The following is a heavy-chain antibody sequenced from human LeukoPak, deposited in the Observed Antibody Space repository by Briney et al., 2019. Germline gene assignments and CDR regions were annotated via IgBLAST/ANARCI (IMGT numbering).Heavy chain of an antibody. CDR1: GFTFSSYW. Sequence: GGSLRLSCAASGFTFSSYWMSWVRQAPGRGLEWVANTNQDGSEQYYVDSVKGRFTICRDNGKSSLYLQMDSLRAEDTAVYYCARDYGGNSIDYWGQGTLVTVSS. D-gene: IGHD4-23*01. J-gene: IGHJ4*02. CDR2: TNQDGSEQ. CDR3: ARDYGGNSIDY. V-gene: IGHV3-7*05.